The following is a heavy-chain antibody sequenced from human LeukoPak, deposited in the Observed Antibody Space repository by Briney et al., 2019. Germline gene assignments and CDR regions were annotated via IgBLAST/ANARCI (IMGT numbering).Heavy chain of an antibody. D-gene: IGHD3-22*01. CDR2: IRYDGSDI. V-gene: IGHV3-30*02. J-gene: IGHJ4*02. Sequence: GGSLRLSCAASGFTFSTYGMHWVRQAPGKGLEWVAFIRYDGSDIYYADSVKGRFTMSRDNSKNTLYLQMNSLRAEDTAVYYCAKGPQLYSGYHPDYWGQGTLVTVSS. CDR1: GFTFSTYG. CDR3: AKGPQLYSGYHPDY.